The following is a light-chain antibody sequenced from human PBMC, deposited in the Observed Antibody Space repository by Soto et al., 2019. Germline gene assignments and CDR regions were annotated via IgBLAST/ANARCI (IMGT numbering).Light chain of an antibody. V-gene: IGKV3-20*01. CDR1: QSVNNNY. J-gene: IGKJ3*01. CDR2: GAS. Sequence: EIMLTQSPGTLALSPGERATLSCRASQSVNNNYLTWYQQKRGQAPRLLIHGASSRATGIPDGFSGSGPGTDFALPIRQLEPEDFAVYYGQQYSDSPFTVGPGTKVGIK. CDR3: QQYSDSPFT.